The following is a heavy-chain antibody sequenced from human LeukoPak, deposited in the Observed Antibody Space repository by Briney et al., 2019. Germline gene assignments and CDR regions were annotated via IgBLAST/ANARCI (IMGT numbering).Heavy chain of an antibody. CDR3: AKDTPLCYFDY. V-gene: IGHV3-15*01. D-gene: IGHD3-16*01. CDR1: GFTFTNAW. CDR2: IKSKIDGGTT. Sequence: GGSLRLSCAASGFTFTNAWMTWVRQAPGKGREWVGRIKSKIDGGTTDYAAPVKGRFTISRDDSKNTLYLQMSSLRADDTAVYYCAKDTPLCYFDYWGQGALVTVSS. J-gene: IGHJ4*02.